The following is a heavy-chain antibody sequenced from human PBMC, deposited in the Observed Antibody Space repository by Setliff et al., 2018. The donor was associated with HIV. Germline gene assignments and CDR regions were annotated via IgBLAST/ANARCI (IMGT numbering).Heavy chain of an antibody. CDR1: GGSFSGYY. V-gene: IGHV3-11*04. D-gene: IGHD2-2*01. J-gene: IGHJ4*02. CDR2: ISSSGSTI. CDR3: ARGEPTILVVPAAFFDY. Sequence: LSLTCAVYGGSFSGYYWSWVRQAPGKGLEWVSYISSSGSTIYYADSVKGRFTISRDNAKNSLYLQMNSLRAEDTAVYYCARGEPTILVVPAAFFDYWGQGTLVTVSS.